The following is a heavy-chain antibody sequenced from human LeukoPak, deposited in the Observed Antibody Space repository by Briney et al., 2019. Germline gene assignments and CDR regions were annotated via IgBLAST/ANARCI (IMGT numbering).Heavy chain of an antibody. J-gene: IGHJ4*02. CDR1: GFTFSMYE. Sequence: GGSLRLSCAASGFTFSMYEMNWVRQAPGKGLEWVSSISGDTFTIYYADSVKGRFTISRDNSENTLYLQMNSLRAEDTAVYYCAKDLVGATTVYFDYWGQGTLVTVSS. CDR3: AKDLVGATTVYFDY. CDR2: ISGDTFTI. V-gene: IGHV3-23*01. D-gene: IGHD1-26*01.